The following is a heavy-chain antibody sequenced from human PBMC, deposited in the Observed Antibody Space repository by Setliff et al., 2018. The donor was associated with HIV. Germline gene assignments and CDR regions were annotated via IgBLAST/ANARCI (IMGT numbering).Heavy chain of an antibody. CDR1: GGSISTYY. Sequence: SETLSLTCTVSGGSISTYYWSWIRQSPGKGLEWIGYIFNRGRTNYNASLKSRVTISVDTSKTQFSLKLTPVTAADTAVYYCARHFPYYYDSSGFYSGWFDPWGQGTLVTVS. CDR3: ARHFPYYYDSSGFYSGWFDP. CDR2: IFNRGRT. V-gene: IGHV4-59*08. D-gene: IGHD3-22*01. J-gene: IGHJ5*02.